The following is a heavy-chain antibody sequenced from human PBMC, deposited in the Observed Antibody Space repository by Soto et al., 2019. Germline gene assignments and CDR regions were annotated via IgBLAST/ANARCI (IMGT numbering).Heavy chain of an antibody. V-gene: IGHV3-7*05. Sequence: HPGGSLRLSCAASGFTFSGYWMSWVRQAPGKGLEWVANIKQDGGEKYYVDSVKGRFTISRDNAKNSLYLQMSRLRADDTAVYYYARLRGSYSLDYWGQGTLVTVSS. J-gene: IGHJ4*02. CDR3: ARLRGSYSLDY. CDR2: IKQDGGEK. CDR1: GFTFSGYW. D-gene: IGHD1-26*01.